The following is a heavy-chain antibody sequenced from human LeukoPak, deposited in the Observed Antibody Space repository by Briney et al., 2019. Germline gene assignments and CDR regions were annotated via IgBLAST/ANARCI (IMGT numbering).Heavy chain of an antibody. V-gene: IGHV1-3*01. CDR3: ARNVRGVITWEFDP. D-gene: IGHD3-10*02. CDR1: GYTFTSYA. Sequence: ASVKVSCKASGYTFTSYARHWVRQAPGQRLEWMGWINAGNGNTKYSQKFQGRVTITRDTSASTAYMELSSLRSEDTAVYYCARNVRGVITWEFDPWGQGTLVTVSS. CDR2: INAGNGNT. J-gene: IGHJ5*02.